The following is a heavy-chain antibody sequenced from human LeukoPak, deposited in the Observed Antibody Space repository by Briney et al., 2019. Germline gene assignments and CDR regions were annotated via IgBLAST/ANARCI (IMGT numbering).Heavy chain of an antibody. J-gene: IGHJ4*02. CDR1: GLILWQSF. Sequence: GGSLRLSCALSGLILWQSFMECPRQSPGGGVEGVGRSRNKAKRYSTEYAASVKGRFTVSRDDSETSLYLQMNSLKIEDTAVYYCVRGFNSFDSWGQGILVTVSS. D-gene: IGHD4-11*01. V-gene: IGHV3-72*01. CDR2: SRNKAKRYST. CDR3: VRGFNSFDS.